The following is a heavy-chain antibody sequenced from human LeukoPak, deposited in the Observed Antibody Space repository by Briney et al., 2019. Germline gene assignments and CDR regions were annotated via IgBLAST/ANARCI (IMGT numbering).Heavy chain of an antibody. CDR2: ISWDGFST. Sequence: GESLRLSCAASGFTFDDYTMHWVRQAPGKGLEWVSLISWDGFSTYYADSVKGRFTISRDNSKNTLYLQMNSLRAEDTAVYYCAKDPDDSNPFDYWGQGTLVTVSS. CDR3: AKDPDDSNPFDY. V-gene: IGHV3-43*01. CDR1: GFTFDDYT. D-gene: IGHD1-14*01. J-gene: IGHJ4*02.